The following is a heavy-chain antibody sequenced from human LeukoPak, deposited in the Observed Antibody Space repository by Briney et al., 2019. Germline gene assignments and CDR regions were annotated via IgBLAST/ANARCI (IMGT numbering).Heavy chain of an antibody. J-gene: IGHJ4*02. CDR1: GFTFSSYA. Sequence: GGSLRLSCAASGFTFSSYAMSWVRQAPGKGLEWVSAISGSGGSTYYADSVKGRFTISRDNSKNTLYLQMNSLRAEDTAVYYCAKGPKGMYYYDSSGYLDYWGQGTLVTVSS. CDR3: AKGPKGMYYYDSSGYLDY. D-gene: IGHD3-22*01. CDR2: ISGSGGST. V-gene: IGHV3-23*01.